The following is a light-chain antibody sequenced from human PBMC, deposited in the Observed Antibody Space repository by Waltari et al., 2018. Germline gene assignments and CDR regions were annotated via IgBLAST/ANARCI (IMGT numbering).Light chain of an antibody. CDR3: QQYDNLPLT. CDR1: QDISNY. Sequence: DIQMTQSPSSLSASVGDRVTITCQASQDISNYLNWYQQKPGQAPKLLIYDASNLETGVQSKFSGSGSGTDFNFPSSSLQPEDIATYYCQQYDNLPLTFGGGTKVEIK. J-gene: IGKJ4*01. CDR2: DAS. V-gene: IGKV1-33*01.